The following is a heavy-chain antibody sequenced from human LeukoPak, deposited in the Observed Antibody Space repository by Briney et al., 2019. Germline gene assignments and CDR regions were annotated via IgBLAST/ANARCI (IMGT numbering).Heavy chain of an antibody. J-gene: IGHJ4*02. Sequence: ASVKVSCKASGYTFTSYDINWVRQATGQGLEWMGWMNPNSGNTGYAQKFQGRVTITRNTSISTAYMELSSLRSEDTAVYYCSPGKTYDSSAYYTLFWGKGPLVTVSS. V-gene: IGHV1-8*03. D-gene: IGHD3-22*01. CDR1: GYTFTSYD. CDR3: SPGKTYDSSAYYTLF. CDR2: MNPNSGNT.